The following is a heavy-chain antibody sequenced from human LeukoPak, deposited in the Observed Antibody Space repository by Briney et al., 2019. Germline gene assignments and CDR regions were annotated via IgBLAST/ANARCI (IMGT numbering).Heavy chain of an antibody. CDR3: AKAMGSRSGYAIDY. Sequence: GGSLRLSCAASGFTFDDYAMHWVRQAPGKGLGWVSGISWNSGSIGYADSVKGRFTISRDNAKNSLYLQMNSLRAEDTALYYCAKAMGSRSGYAIDYWGQGTLVTVSS. CDR2: ISWNSGSI. D-gene: IGHD5-12*01. J-gene: IGHJ4*02. V-gene: IGHV3-9*01. CDR1: GFTFDDYA.